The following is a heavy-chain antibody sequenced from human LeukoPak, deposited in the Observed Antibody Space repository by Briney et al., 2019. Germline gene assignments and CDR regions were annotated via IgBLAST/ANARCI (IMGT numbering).Heavy chain of an antibody. D-gene: IGHD3-16*02. CDR1: GFTFSGSA. J-gene: IGHJ3*01. CDR3: AGDMQLST. V-gene: IGHV3-23*01. Sequence: GGSLRLSCAASGFTFSGSAMSWVRQAPGEGLEWVSLISYSGANSYYTDSVRGRFTISRDNSKDTLFLQMDSLRAEDTAIYYCAGDMQLSTWGLGTMVTVSS. CDR2: ISYSGANS.